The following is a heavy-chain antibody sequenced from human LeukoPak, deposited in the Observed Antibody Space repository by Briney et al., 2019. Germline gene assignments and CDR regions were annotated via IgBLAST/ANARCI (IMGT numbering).Heavy chain of an antibody. J-gene: IGHJ4*02. CDR1: GFTFSDYW. CDR3: ANLWEMGY. V-gene: IGHV3-7*01. D-gene: IGHD5-24*01. Sequence: GGSLRLSCAASGFTFSDYWMAWVRQAPGKGLEWVANIKQDGSHSYYVDSVRGRFTISRDSAKSSLFLQMNSLRVEDTAVYYCANLWEMGYWGQGTLVTVSS. CDR2: IKQDGSHS.